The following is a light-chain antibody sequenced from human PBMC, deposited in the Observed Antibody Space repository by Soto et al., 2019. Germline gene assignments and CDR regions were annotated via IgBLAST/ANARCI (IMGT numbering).Light chain of an antibody. V-gene: IGKV3-15*01. Sequence: SVSRGSGALGCRGASQSVSSSLAWYQQKPGQAPRLLIYGASTRATGIPARFSGSGSGTEFTLTISSLQSDDFALYFCQHRSSAPVTFGGGTKVDIK. CDR3: QHRSSAPVT. J-gene: IGKJ4*01. CDR1: QSVSSS. CDR2: GAS.